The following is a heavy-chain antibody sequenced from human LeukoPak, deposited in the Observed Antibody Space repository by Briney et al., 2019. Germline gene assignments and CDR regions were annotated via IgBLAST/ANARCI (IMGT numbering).Heavy chain of an antibody. CDR1: GFTFSNYA. V-gene: IGHV3-23*03. J-gene: IGHJ4*02. Sequence: GGALRLSCAASGFTFSNYAMSWVRQAPGKGLEGVAVINKDGRSTYYADSVKGRFTISRDNSKNTLYLQLNSLRADDSAVYFCAKGREWLFSYFDFWGQGTLVTVSS. CDR3: AKGREWLFSYFDF. D-gene: IGHD3-10*01. CDR2: INKDGRST.